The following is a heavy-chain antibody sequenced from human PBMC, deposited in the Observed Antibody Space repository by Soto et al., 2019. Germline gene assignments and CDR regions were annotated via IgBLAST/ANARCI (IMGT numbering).Heavy chain of an antibody. D-gene: IGHD6-19*01. CDR2: ISPRGDNI. Sequence: GGSLRLSWVVSGFSLDNFPMNWVRQTPGKGLEWISYISPRGDNIYYTESVKGRFTISRDNARNSLYLQMNSLRDEDAALYYCSKGPRPNMGWPYYFDSWGQGVPVTVSS. J-gene: IGHJ4*02. V-gene: IGHV3-48*02. CDR1: GFSLDNFP. CDR3: SKGPRPNMGWPYYFDS.